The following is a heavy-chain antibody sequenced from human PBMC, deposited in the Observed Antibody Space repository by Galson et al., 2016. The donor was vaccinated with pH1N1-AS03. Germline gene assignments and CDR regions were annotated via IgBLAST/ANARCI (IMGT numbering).Heavy chain of an antibody. CDR2: INPNNGVT. J-gene: IGHJ6*02. CDR1: GYIFTGFY. D-gene: IGHD1-26*01. V-gene: IGHV1-2*04. Sequence: CKASGYIFTGFYVHWVRQAPGQGLEWMGWINPNNGVTNYAQKFQAWVTMTGDTSISTAYMELYGLKSDDTAVYYCARDPRGPCSSATCATTYYFGMDFWGQGTTVIVSS. CDR3: ARDPRGPCSSATCATTYYFGMDF.